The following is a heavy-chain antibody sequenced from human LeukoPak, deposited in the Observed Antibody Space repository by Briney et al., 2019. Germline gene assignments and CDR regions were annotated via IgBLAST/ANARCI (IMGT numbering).Heavy chain of an antibody. D-gene: IGHD2-2*01. Sequence: GGSLRLSCAASGFTFSDYYMSWIRQAPGKGLEWVSYISSSGSTKYYADSVKGRFTISRDNAKNSLYLQMNSLRAEDTAVHYCARADCSSTSCYEFDYWGQGALVTVSS. CDR1: GFTFSDYY. CDR3: ARADCSSTSCYEFDY. CDR2: ISSSGSTK. J-gene: IGHJ4*02. V-gene: IGHV3-11*04.